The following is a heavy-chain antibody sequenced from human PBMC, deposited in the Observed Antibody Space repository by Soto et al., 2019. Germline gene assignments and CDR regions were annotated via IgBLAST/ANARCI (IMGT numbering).Heavy chain of an antibody. CDR3: ARDASYCSGGSCYSDAFDI. V-gene: IGHV3-48*01. D-gene: IGHD2-15*01. J-gene: IGHJ3*02. CDR2: SSSSSSTI. Sequence: EVQLVESGGGLVQPGGSLRLSCAASGFTFSRYSMNWVRQAPGKGLEWVSYSSSSSSTIYYADSVKGRFTISRDNAKNSLYLKLNSLRAEDTAVYYCARDASYCSGGSCYSDAFDIWGQGTMVTVSS. CDR1: GFTFSRYS.